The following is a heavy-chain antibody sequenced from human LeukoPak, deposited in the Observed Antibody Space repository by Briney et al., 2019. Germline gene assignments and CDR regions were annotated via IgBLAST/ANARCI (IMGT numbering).Heavy chain of an antibody. CDR3: ARFKTIAAAGFDY. D-gene: IGHD6-13*01. J-gene: IGHJ4*02. CDR2: INPSGGST. CDR1: GYTCTSYY. Sequence: ASVKVSGKASGYTCTSYYMHWVRQAPGQGLEWMGIINPSGGSTSYAQKFQGRVTMTRDMSTSTVYMKLSSLRSEDTAVYYCARFKTIAAAGFDYWGRGTLVTVSS. V-gene: IGHV1-46*01.